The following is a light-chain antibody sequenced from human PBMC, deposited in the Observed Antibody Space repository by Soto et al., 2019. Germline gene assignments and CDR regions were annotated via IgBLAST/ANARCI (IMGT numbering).Light chain of an antibody. CDR3: QQYNNWPPWT. J-gene: IGKJ1*01. V-gene: IGKV3-15*01. Sequence: ERVMTQSPATLSVSPGERATLSCRASQSVGSNLAWYQQKPGQAPRLLIYGASTRATGIPARFSGSGSGTEFTLTISSLQSEDFAVYYCQQYNNWPPWTLGQGTKVEIK. CDR1: QSVGSN. CDR2: GAS.